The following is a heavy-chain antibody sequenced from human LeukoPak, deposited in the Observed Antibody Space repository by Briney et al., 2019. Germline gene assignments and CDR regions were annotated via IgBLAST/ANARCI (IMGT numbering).Heavy chain of an antibody. CDR1: GGTFSSYA. V-gene: IGHV1-69*06. J-gene: IGHJ6*03. CDR3: ARGPPVTTNYYYYYMNV. D-gene: IGHD4-11*01. CDR2: IIPIFGTA. Sequence: SVKVSCKASGGTFSSYAISWVRQAPGQGLEWMGGIIPIFGTANYAQKFQGRVTITADKSTSTAYMELSSLRSEDTAVYYCARGPPVTTNYYYYYMNVWGKGTTVTVSS.